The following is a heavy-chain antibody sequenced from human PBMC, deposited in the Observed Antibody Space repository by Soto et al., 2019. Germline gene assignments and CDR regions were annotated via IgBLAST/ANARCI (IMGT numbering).Heavy chain of an antibody. CDR3: ASSGINYYGMDV. J-gene: IGHJ6*02. V-gene: IGHV1-69*01. D-gene: IGHD3-16*01. CDR1: GGTFSSYA. CDR2: IIPIFGTA. Sequence: KVSCKASGGTFSSYAISWVRQAPGQGLEWMGGIIPIFGTANYAQKFQGRVTITADESTSTAYMELSSLRSEDTAVYYCASSGINYYGMDVWGQGTTVTVSS.